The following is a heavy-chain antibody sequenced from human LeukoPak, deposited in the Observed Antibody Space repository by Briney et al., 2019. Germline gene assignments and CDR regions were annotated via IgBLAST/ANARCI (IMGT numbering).Heavy chain of an antibody. D-gene: IGHD2-2*01. Sequence: SVKVSCKASGGTFSSYAISWVRQAPGQGLEWMGGIIPIFGSANYAQKFQGRVTITADESTSTAYMELSSLRSEDTALYYCAKAHCSPTSCSRIDYWGQGTLVTVSS. CDR1: GGTFSSYA. CDR3: AKAHCSPTSCSRIDY. CDR2: IIPIFGSA. J-gene: IGHJ4*02. V-gene: IGHV1-69*01.